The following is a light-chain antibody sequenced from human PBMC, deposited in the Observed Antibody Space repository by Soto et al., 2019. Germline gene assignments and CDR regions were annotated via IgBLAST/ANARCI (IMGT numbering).Light chain of an antibody. J-gene: IGLJ2*01. CDR2: EVN. CDR3: CSYAGRSTVI. CDR1: SSDVGGYNL. Sequence: QSVLTQPASVSGSPGQSITISCTGTSSDVGGYNLVSWYQQRPGRAPKLFIFEVNKRPSGVSNRFSASKSGNTASLTISGLQAEDEADYHCCSYAGRSTVICGGGTKLTVL. V-gene: IGLV2-23*02.